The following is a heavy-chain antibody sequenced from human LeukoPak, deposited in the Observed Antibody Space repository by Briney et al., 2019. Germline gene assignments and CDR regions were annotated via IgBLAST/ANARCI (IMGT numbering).Heavy chain of an antibody. J-gene: IGHJ4*02. D-gene: IGHD2-21*01. V-gene: IGHV3-7*03. CDR2: IKPDGTTK. Sequence: GGSLRLSCAASGFTFSSSAMSWVRQAPGKGLEWVANIKPDGTTKFYVDSVKGRFTISRDNALNSLYLQMNSLRAEDTAIYYCARSIPYGTTWYGRSDYWGQGTLVTVSS. CDR3: ARSIPYGTTWYGRSDY. CDR1: GFTFSSSA.